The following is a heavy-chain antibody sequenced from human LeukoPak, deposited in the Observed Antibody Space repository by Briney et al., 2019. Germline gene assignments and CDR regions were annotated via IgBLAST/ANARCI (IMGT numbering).Heavy chain of an antibody. D-gene: IGHD3-9*01. V-gene: IGHV4-59*01. Sequence: TSETLSLTCTVSGGSISGYYWSWIRQPPGKGLEWIGYIYYSGSTNYNPSLKSRVTLSVDTSKNQFSPKLSSVTAADTAVYYCARDRGAYYDMPDAFDIWGQGTMVTVSS. CDR3: ARDRGAYYDMPDAFDI. CDR1: GGSISGYY. J-gene: IGHJ3*02. CDR2: IYYSGST.